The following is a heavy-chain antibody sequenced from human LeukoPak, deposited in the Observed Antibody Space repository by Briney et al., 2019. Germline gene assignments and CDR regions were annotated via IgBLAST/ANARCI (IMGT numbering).Heavy chain of an antibody. CDR2: ISAYNGNT. CDR1: GYTFTCYG. CDR3: ASTVTTPLDY. V-gene: IGHV1-18*01. Sequence: ASVKVSSKASGYTFTCYGISWVRQAPGQGLEWMGWISAYNGNTNYAQKLQGRVTMTTDTSTSTAYMELRSLRSDDTAVYYCASTVTTPLDYWGQGTLVTVSS. J-gene: IGHJ4*02. D-gene: IGHD4-17*01.